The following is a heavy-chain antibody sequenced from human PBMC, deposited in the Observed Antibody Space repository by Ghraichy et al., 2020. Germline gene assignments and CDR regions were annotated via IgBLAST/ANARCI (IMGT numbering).Heavy chain of an antibody. CDR3: VRGSDILTGSFYY. J-gene: IGHJ4*02. V-gene: IGHV3-64D*09. CDR2: ITSKGGRT. CDR1: GFTFSKFG. Sequence: GGSLRLSCSGSGFTFSKFGMHWVRQAPGKGLEYVSTITSKGGRTHYADAVKGRFTISRDSSKNTVYLLMSSVTTDDTAVYYCVRGSDILTGSFYYWGQGTQVTVSS. D-gene: IGHD3-9*01.